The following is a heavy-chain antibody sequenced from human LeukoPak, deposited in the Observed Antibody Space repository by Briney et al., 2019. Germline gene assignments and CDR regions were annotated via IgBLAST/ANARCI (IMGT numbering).Heavy chain of an antibody. J-gene: IGHJ4*02. CDR3: ARVDSGWYYFVY. CDR2: IYYSGST. CDR1: GGSISSYY. Sequence: PSESLSLTCTVSGGSISSYYWSWSRQPPGKGLEWIGYIYYSGSTNYNPSLRSRVTISVDTSKNQFSLKLSSVTAADTAVYYCARVDSGWYYFVYWGQGTLVTVSS. D-gene: IGHD6-19*01. V-gene: IGHV4-59*01.